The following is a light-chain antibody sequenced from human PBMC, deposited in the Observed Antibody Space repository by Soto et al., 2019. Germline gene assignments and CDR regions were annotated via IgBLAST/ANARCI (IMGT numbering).Light chain of an antibody. CDR1: SSNIGAGYD. CDR3: QSYDSSLSGVV. CDR2: GNS. V-gene: IGLV1-40*01. J-gene: IGLJ2*01. Sequence: QSVLTQPPSVSGAPGQRVTISCTGSSSNIGAGYDVHWYQQLPGTAPKLLIYGNSNRPSGVPDRFSGSKSGTSASLAIIGLQAEDEADYYCQSYDSSLSGVVFGGGTKLT.